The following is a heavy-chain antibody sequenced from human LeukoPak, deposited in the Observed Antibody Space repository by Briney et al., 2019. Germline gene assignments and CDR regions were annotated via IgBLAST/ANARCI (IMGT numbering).Heavy chain of an antibody. Sequence: TGGSLRLSCAASGFTFANYWMSWVRQSPGKGLEWLANIKQDESEIFYVASVKGRFTISRDNDTSSLYLQINRLRGEDTAVYFCARVGGSWELILWGQGTLVTVS. CDR1: GFTFANYW. J-gene: IGHJ4*02. CDR2: IKQDESEI. D-gene: IGHD2-15*01. V-gene: IGHV3-7*01. CDR3: ARVGGSWELIL.